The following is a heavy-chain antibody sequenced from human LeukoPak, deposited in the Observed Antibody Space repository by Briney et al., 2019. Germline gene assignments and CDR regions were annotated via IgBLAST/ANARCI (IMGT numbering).Heavy chain of an antibody. Sequence: SETLSLTCTVSGGSISSGSYYWSWIRRPAGKGLEWIGRIYTSGSTNCNPSLKSRVTISVDTSKNQFSLKLSSVTAADTAVYYCARYHVLNRGVNWFDPWGQGTLVTVSS. CDR1: GGSISSGSYY. D-gene: IGHD2-2*01. J-gene: IGHJ5*02. V-gene: IGHV4-61*02. CDR3: ARYHVLNRGVNWFDP. CDR2: IYTSGST.